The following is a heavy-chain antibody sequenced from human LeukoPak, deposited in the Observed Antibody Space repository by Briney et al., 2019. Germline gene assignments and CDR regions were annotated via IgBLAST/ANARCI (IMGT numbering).Heavy chain of an antibody. CDR1: GGSISSSNW. J-gene: IGHJ5*02. Sequence: SETLSLTCAVSGGSISSSNWWSWVRQPPGKGLEWIGEIYHSGSTNYNPSLKCRVTISVDTSKNQFSLKLSSVTAADTAVYYCARARMDYYGSGTPEGWFDPWGQGTLVTVSS. CDR3: ARARMDYYGSGTPEGWFDP. V-gene: IGHV4-4*02. D-gene: IGHD3-10*01. CDR2: IYHSGST.